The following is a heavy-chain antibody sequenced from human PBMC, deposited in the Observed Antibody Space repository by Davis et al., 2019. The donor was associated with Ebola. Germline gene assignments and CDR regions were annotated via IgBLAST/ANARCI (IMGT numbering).Heavy chain of an antibody. Sequence: SETLSLTCAVYGESFSGYYWSWIRQSPGKGLEWIGEINDMRSVKYNPSLKSRVTISVDTSKNQFSLELNSVTAADTAVYYCGRGLNITARLSGYYNGMDVWGQGTTVTVSS. CDR1: GESFSGYY. CDR2: INDMRSV. CDR3: GRGLNITARLSGYYNGMDV. J-gene: IGHJ6*02. V-gene: IGHV4-34*01. D-gene: IGHD6-6*01.